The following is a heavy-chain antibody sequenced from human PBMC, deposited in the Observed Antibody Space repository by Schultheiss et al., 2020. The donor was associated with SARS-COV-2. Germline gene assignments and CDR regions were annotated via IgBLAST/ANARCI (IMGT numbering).Heavy chain of an antibody. CDR3: ARGIAAADY. CDR1: GGSISSYY. CDR2: LHTSGST. V-gene: IGHV4-4*08. D-gene: IGHD6-13*01. Sequence: SETLSLTCTVSGGSISSYYWSWIRQPPGKGLEWIGHLHTSGSTNYSPSLKSRVTISVDTSKNQFSLKLSSVTAADTAVYYCARGIAAADYWGQGTLVTVSS. J-gene: IGHJ4*02.